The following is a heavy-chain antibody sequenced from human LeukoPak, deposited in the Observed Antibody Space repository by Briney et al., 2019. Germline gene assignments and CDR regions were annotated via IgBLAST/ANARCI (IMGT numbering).Heavy chain of an antibody. Sequence: GASVKVSCKASGYTFTGYYMHWVRQAPGQGLEWMGWINPNSGGTNYAQKFQGRVTMTRDTSISTAYMELSRLRSDDTAVYYCARARSYYYYYYMDVWGKGTTVTISS. CDR1: GYTFTGYY. J-gene: IGHJ6*03. D-gene: IGHD1-26*01. CDR2: INPNSGGT. V-gene: IGHV1-2*02. CDR3: ARARSYYYYYYMDV.